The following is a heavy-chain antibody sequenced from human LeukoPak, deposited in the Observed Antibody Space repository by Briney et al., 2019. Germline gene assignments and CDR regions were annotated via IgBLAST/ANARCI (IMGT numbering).Heavy chain of an antibody. Sequence: GGSLRLSCAATGFTFNSYAMHWVPQAPGKGLEWVAVIWYDGSNKYYADSVKGRFTISRDNSKNTLYLQMNNLRAEDTAVYYCARRAWHSSSNRINWFDPWGQGTLVTVSS. CDR3: ARRAWHSSSNRINWFDP. CDR1: GFTFNSYA. CDR2: IWYDGSNK. J-gene: IGHJ5*02. D-gene: IGHD6-13*01. V-gene: IGHV3-33*08.